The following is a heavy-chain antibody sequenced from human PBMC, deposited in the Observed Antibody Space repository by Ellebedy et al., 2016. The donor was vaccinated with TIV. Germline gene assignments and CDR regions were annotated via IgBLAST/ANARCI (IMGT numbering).Heavy chain of an antibody. CDR3: AMWDETKRVFAV. J-gene: IGHJ3*01. CDR2: AHFTGKT. D-gene: IGHD1-26*01. CDR1: GASISDYY. V-gene: IGHV4-59*08. Sequence: MPSETLSLTCTVSGASISDYYDTWIRQSPGAGTEWNGYAHFTGKTNYNPSLRSRIKVSGDTSKSQSSLKLSSVTATDTALSYCAMWDETKRVFAVWGRGTMVTVSS.